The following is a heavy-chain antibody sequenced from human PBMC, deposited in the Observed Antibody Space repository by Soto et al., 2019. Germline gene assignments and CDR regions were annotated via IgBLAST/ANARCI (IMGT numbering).Heavy chain of an antibody. V-gene: IGHV3-23*01. Sequence: GGSLRLSCAASGFTFSSYWMHWVRQAPGKGLVWVSRINSGSGGSTYYADSVKGRFTISRDNSKNTLYLQMNSLRAEDTAVYYCAKGRIAVVAANLVDNWGQGTLVTVSS. D-gene: IGHD2-15*01. CDR1: GFTFSSYW. CDR2: INSGSGGST. J-gene: IGHJ4*02. CDR3: AKGRIAVVAANLVDN.